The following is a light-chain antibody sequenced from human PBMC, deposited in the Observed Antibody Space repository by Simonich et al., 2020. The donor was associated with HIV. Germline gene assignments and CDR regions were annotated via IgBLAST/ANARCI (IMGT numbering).Light chain of an antibody. V-gene: IGKV4-1*01. J-gene: IGKJ1*01. Sequence: DIVMTQSPASLAVSLGERATINCKSSQSVLYSSNNKHYLAWYQQKPGQPPKLLIYWASTRASGVPVRFSGSGSGTNFTLTISSLQAEDVAVYYCQQRTNWRTFGQGTKVEIK. CDR3: QQRTNWRT. CDR2: WAS. CDR1: QSVLYSSNNKHY.